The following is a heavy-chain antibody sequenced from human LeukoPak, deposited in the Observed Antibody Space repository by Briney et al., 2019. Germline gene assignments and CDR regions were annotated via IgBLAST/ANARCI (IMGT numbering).Heavy chain of an antibody. CDR1: GGSISSYY. D-gene: IGHD4-23*01. Sequence: SETLSLTCTVSGGSISSYYWSWIRQPPGKGLEWIGYIYYSGSTNYNPSLKSRVTISVDTSKNQSSLKLSSVTAADTAVYYCARDPGLSTTVVTAGYYYYGMDVWGQGTTVTVSS. CDR2: IYYSGST. V-gene: IGHV4-59*01. J-gene: IGHJ6*02. CDR3: ARDPGLSTTVVTAGYYYYGMDV.